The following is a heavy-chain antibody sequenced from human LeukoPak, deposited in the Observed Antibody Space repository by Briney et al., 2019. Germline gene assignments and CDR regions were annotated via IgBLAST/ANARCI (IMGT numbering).Heavy chain of an antibody. V-gene: IGHV3-30-3*01. J-gene: IGHJ3*02. CDR3: ARAFEYSSGWHTRGGAFDI. Sequence: PGRSLRLSCAASGFTFSSYAMHWVRQAPGKGLEWVAVISYDGSNKYYADSVKGRFTISRDNSKNTLYLQMNSLRAEDTAVYYCARAFEYSSGWHTRGGAFDIWGQGTMVTVSS. CDR1: GFTFSSYA. D-gene: IGHD6-19*01. CDR2: ISYDGSNK.